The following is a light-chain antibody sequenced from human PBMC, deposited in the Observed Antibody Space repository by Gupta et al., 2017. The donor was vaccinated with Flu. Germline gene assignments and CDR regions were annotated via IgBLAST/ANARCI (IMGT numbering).Light chain of an antibody. CDR3: QQYGSSPWT. CDR2: GAS. Sequence: EIVLTQSPGTLSLSPGETATLSCRASQSLRTTYLGWYQQKPGQAPRLLIYGASSRATGIPDRFSGSGSETDFTLTISKLEPEDSAVYYCQQYGSSPWTFGQGSKVEIK. CDR1: QSLRTTY. J-gene: IGKJ1*01. V-gene: IGKV3-20*01.